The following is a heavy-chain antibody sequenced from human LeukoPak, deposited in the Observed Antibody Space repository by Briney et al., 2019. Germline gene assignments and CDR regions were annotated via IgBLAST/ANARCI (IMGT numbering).Heavy chain of an antibody. D-gene: IGHD6-19*01. J-gene: IGHJ4*02. CDR2: ISSSSSYI. Sequence: GGSLRHSCAASGFTFSSYSMNWVRQAPGKGLEWVSSISSSSSYIYYVDSVKGRFTISRDNAKNSLYLQMNSLRAEDTAVYYCARDPGSSDGYWGQGTLVTVSS. CDR1: GFTFSSYS. CDR3: ARDPGSSDGY. V-gene: IGHV3-21*01.